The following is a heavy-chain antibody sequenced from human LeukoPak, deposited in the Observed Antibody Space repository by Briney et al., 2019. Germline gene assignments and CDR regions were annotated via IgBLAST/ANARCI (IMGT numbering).Heavy chain of an antibody. V-gene: IGHV1-18*01. J-gene: IGHJ4*02. CDR1: GYTFTSYG. CDR3: ARDRTITMIRGVIINPDY. D-gene: IGHD3-10*01. CDR2: ISAYNGNT. Sequence: SVKVSCKASGYTFTSYGISWVRQAPGQGLEWMGWISAYNGNTNYAQKLQGRVTMTTDTSTSTAYMELRSLRSDDTAVYYCARDRTITMIRGVIINPDYWSQGTLVTVSS.